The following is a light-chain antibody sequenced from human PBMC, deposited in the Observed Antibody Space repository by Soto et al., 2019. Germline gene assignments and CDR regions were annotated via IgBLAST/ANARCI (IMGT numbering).Light chain of an antibody. CDR2: DVY. CDR1: SSDVGGYNY. V-gene: IGLV2-14*01. CDR3: SSYTSDTTRGVV. J-gene: IGLJ2*01. Sequence: QSALTQPASVSGSPGQSITISCTGTSSDVGGYNYVSWYQQHPGEAPKLMIYDVYNRPSGVSYRFSGSKSGNTASLTISGLQAEDEADYYCSSYTSDTTRGVVFGGGTKLTVL.